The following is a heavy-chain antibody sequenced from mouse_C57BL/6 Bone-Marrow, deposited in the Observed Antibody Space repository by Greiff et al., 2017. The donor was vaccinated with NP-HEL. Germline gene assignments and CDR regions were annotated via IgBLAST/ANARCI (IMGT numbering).Heavy chain of an antibody. Sequence: EVKLVESGGGLVKPGGSLKLSCAASGFTFSDHGMHWVRQAPEKGLEWVAYISSGSSTIYYADTVKGRFTIPRDHAKNTLYLQMTSLRTEETAMDYCARPDYGGSYGWCACWGQGTLVTVSA. CDR1: GFTFSDHG. CDR2: ISSGSSTI. D-gene: IGHD1-1*01. V-gene: IGHV5-17*01. J-gene: IGHJ3*01. CDR3: ARPDYGGSYGWCAC.